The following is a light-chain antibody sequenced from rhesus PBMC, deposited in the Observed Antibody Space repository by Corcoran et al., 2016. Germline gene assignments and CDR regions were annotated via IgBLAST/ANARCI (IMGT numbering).Light chain of an antibody. CDR2: KAS. J-gene: IGKJ2*01. CDR1: PNISSW. Sequence: DIQMTQSPSSLSSSVGDTVTITCRASPNISSWLDWYQQKRGKAPKVLIYKASRPQTGVPSRLIGSGSGTEFTITISSLQPEEFATYYGLQYKSSPYSFGQGTKVEI. V-gene: IGKV1-22*01. CDR3: LQYKSSPYS.